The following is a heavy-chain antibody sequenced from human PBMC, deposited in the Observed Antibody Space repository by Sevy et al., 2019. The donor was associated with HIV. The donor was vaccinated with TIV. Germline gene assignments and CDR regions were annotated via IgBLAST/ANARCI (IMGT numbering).Heavy chain of an antibody. CDR1: GASMSGYY. Sequence: SETLSLTCTLSGASMSGYYWSWIRQPPGKGLEWIGYIYDTGDTNFNPSLKSRVTISQDTSKTQFSLSLSSVNIADTAVYYCARGRSNFRYWIQGTLVTVSS. V-gene: IGHV4-59*13. CDR3: ARGRSNFRY. CDR2: IYDTGDT. D-gene: IGHD1-1*01. J-gene: IGHJ4*02.